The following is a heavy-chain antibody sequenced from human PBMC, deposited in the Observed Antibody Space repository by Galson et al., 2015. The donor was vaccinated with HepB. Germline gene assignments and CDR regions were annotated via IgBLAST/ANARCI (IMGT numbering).Heavy chain of an antibody. J-gene: IGHJ4*02. D-gene: IGHD3-10*01. Sequence: SLRLSCAASGFTFSSYGMHWVRQAPGKGLEWVAVISYDGSNKYYADSVKGRFTISRDNSKNTLYLQMNSLRAEDTAVYYCAKAGYGSGSPPDYWGQGTLVTVSS. CDR2: ISYDGSNK. V-gene: IGHV3-30*18. CDR1: GFTFSSYG. CDR3: AKAGYGSGSPPDY.